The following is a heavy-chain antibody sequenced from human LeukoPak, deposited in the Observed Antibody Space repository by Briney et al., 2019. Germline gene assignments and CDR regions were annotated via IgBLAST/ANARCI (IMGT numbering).Heavy chain of an antibody. CDR1: GGTFSSYA. CDR3: AREGPEYSRAFDY. V-gene: IGHV1-69*13. J-gene: IGHJ4*02. Sequence: SVKVSCKASGGTFSSYAISWVRQAPGQGLEWMGGIIPIFGTANYAQKFQGRVTITADESTSTAYMELSSLRSEDTAVYYCAREGPEYSRAFDYWGQGTLVTVSS. CDR2: IIPIFGTA. D-gene: IGHD6-6*01.